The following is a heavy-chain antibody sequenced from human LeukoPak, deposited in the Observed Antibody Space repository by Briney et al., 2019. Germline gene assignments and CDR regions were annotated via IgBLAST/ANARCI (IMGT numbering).Heavy chain of an antibody. D-gene: IGHD3-3*01. Sequence: PGGSLRLSCAASGFTFSIYAMNWVRQAPGKGLEWVSRISANGGGTHYADSVRGRFTISRDNSKDTLYLQINNPRVEDTALYYCAKRYYDFPLDYWGQGTLVTVSS. CDR2: ISANGGGT. V-gene: IGHV3-23*01. CDR3: AKRYYDFPLDY. J-gene: IGHJ4*02. CDR1: GFTFSIYA.